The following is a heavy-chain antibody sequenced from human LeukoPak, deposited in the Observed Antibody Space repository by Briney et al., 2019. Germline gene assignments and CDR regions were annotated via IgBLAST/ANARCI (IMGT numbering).Heavy chain of an antibody. CDR2: ISGSGGNT. J-gene: IGHJ4*02. CDR3: AKALGSGWTKAFDY. CDR1: GFTFSSYG. D-gene: IGHD6-19*01. V-gene: IGHV3-23*01. Sequence: GGSLRLSCAASGFTFSSYGMSWVRQAPGKGLEWVSTISGSGGNTYYADSAKGRFTISRDNAKNSLYLQMNSLRAEDMALYYCAKALGSGWTKAFDYWGQGTLVTVSS.